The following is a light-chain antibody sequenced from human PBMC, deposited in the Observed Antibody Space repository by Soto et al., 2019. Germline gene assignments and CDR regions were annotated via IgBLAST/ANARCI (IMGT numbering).Light chain of an antibody. CDR2: DVS. CDR3: SSYTSTSTLGV. V-gene: IGLV2-14*01. Sequence: QSALTQPASVSGSPGQSITISCTGTSSDVGGYNYVSWYQQHPGKAPKLMIYDVSNRPSGVSNRFSGSKSGNTASLTISGLQAEDEADYSCSSYTSTSTLGVFGGGTQLTAL. CDR1: SSDVGGYNY. J-gene: IGLJ2*01.